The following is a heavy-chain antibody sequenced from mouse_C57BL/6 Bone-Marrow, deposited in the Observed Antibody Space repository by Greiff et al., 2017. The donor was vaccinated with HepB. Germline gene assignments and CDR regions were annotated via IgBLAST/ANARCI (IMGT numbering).Heavy chain of an antibody. Sequence: VQLQQSGAELVRPGASVKLSCTASGFNIKDYYMHWVKQRPEQGLEWIGRIDPEDGDTEYAPKFQGKATMTADTSSDPPYLQLSSLTTEDTAVYYCRVATRYFDVWGKGTTVTVSS. V-gene: IGHV14-1*01. CDR3: RVATRYFDV. D-gene: IGHD1-1*01. CDR1: GFNIKDYY. CDR2: IDPEDGDT. J-gene: IGHJ1*03.